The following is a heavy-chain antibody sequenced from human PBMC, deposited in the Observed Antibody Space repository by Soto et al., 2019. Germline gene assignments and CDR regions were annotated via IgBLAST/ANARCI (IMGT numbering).Heavy chain of an antibody. Sequence: VASVKVSCKASGGTFSSYAISWVRQAPGQGLEWMGGIIPIFGTANYAQKFQGRVTITAGKSTSTAYMELSSLRSEDTAVYYCASPTTVTTYSFVDYYGMDVWGQGTTVTVSS. D-gene: IGHD4-17*01. CDR1: GGTFSSYA. J-gene: IGHJ6*02. CDR2: IIPIFGTA. CDR3: ASPTTVTTYSFVDYYGMDV. V-gene: IGHV1-69*06.